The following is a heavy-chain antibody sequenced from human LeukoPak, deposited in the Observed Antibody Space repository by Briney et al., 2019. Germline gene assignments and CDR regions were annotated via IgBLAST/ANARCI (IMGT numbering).Heavy chain of an antibody. J-gene: IGHJ4*02. CDR2: IIPIFGTA. CDR1: GYTFTSYG. D-gene: IGHD3-22*01. V-gene: IGHV1-69*13. CDR3: ARTYYYDSSGYIYYFDY. Sequence: GASVKVSCKASGYTFTSYGISWVRQAPGQGLEWMGGIIPIFGTANYAQKFQGRVTITADESTSTAYMELSSLRSEDTAVYYCARTYYYDSSGYIYYFDYWGQGTLVTVSS.